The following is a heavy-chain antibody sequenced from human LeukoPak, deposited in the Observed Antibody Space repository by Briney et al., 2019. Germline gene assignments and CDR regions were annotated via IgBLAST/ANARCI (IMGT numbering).Heavy chain of an antibody. J-gene: IGHJ4*02. CDR3: AKDAGALWELLGRNVY. CDR2: ICRNRGYI. Sequence: GGSLRLSCAPSGFTFSIYVMSCVREAPGEGVGCVSSICRNRGYIYYTDSLKSRHTLSRDNAKNSLYLQMNSLRDEDTAVYYSAKDAGALWELLGRNVYWGERTLGTASS. D-gene: IGHD1-26*01. V-gene: IGHV3-21*03. CDR1: GFTFSIYV.